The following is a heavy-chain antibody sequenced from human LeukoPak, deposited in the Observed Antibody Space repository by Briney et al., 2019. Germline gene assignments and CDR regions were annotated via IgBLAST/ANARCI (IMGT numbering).Heavy chain of an antibody. V-gene: IGHV3-23*01. CDR3: TRVGYIDEGIDY. CDR2: ISGSGGST. J-gene: IGHJ4*02. CDR1: GFTFSSYA. Sequence: VGSLRLSCAASGFTFSSYAMSWVRQAPGKGLEWVSAISGSGGSTYYADSVKGRFTISRDNAKNSLYLQMNSLRAEDTAINYCTRVGYIDEGIDYWGQGTLVTVSS. D-gene: IGHD5-24*01.